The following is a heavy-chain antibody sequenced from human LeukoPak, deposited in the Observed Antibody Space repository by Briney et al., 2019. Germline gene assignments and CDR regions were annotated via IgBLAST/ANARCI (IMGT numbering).Heavy chain of an antibody. V-gene: IGHV4-39*01. CDR2: IYYSGST. D-gene: IGHD6-13*01. CDR3: ARAEGDEDSSSPFLFDY. CDR1: GGSISSSSYY. J-gene: IGHJ4*02. Sequence: SETLSLTCTVSGGSISSSSYYWGWIRQPPGKGLEWIGSIYYSGSTYYNPSLKSRVTISVDTSKNQFSLKLSSVTAADTAVYYCARAEGDEDSSSPFLFDYWGQGTLVTVSS.